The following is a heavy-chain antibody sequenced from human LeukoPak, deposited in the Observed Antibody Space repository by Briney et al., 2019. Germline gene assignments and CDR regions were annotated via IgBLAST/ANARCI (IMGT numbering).Heavy chain of an antibody. D-gene: IGHD3-10*01. CDR1: GGSISSSSYY. CDR3: ARFRSASDAFDI. J-gene: IGHJ3*02. CDR2: IYYSGST. Sequence: PSETLSLTCTVSGGSISSSSYYWGWIRQPPGKGLEWIGSIYYSGSTYYNPSLKSRVTISVDTSKNQFSLKLSSVTAADTAVYYCARFRSASDAFDIWGQGTMVTVSS. V-gene: IGHV4-39*01.